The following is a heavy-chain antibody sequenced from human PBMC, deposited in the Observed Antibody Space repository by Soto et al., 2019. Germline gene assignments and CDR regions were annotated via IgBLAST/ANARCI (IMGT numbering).Heavy chain of an antibody. CDR3: ARDKRDLRFLEWSYYFDY. D-gene: IGHD3-3*01. CDR1: GFTFSSYS. V-gene: IGHV3-21*01. Sequence: GGSLRLSCAASGFTFSSYSMNWVRQAPGKGLEWVSSISSSSSHIYYADSVKGRFTISRDNAKNTLYLQLNSLRAEDTAVYYCARDKRDLRFLEWSYYFDYWGQGTLVTVSS. CDR2: ISSSSSHI. J-gene: IGHJ4*02.